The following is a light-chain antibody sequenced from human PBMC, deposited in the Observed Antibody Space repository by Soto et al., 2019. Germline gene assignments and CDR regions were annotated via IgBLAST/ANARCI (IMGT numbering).Light chain of an antibody. CDR3: QQRSNWPRDT. CDR1: QSVSSY. J-gene: IGKJ2*01. CDR2: DAS. V-gene: IGKV3-11*01. Sequence: EIVLTQSPATLSLSPGERATLSCRASQSVSSYLAWYQQKPGQAPRLLIYDASNRATGIPARFSGSGSGTDFTLTISSLEPEDFAVYYCQQRSNWPRDTFDQGTKLEIK.